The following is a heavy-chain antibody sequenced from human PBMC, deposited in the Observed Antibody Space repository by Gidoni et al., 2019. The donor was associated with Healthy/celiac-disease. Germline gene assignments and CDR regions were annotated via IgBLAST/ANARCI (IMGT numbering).Heavy chain of an antibody. D-gene: IGHD7-27*01. CDR3: ARTLGPRFPFDY. J-gene: IGHJ4*02. CDR1: GSTFSAYY. CDR2: ISGSGSTI. Sequence: QVQLVESGGGLVKSGGSLRLSCAASGSTFSAYYMSWTCQAPGKGLEWVSYISGSGSTIYYADSVKGRFTISRDNAKNSLYLQMNSLRAEDTAVYYCARTLGPRFPFDYWGQGTLVTVSS. V-gene: IGHV3-11*01.